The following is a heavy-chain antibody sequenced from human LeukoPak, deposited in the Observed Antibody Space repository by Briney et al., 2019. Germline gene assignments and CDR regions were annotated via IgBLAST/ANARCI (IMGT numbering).Heavy chain of an antibody. CDR1: GFTFRNYA. CDR2: ISATGGST. CDR3: GRYYVMDV. Sequence: GGSLRLSCAASGFTFRNYAMSWVRQAPGKGLEWVSTISATGGSTYYADSVKGRFTISRDNSKSTLYLQMNSLRAEDTAVYYCGRYYVMDVWGQGTSVTVSS. J-gene: IGHJ6*02. V-gene: IGHV3-23*01.